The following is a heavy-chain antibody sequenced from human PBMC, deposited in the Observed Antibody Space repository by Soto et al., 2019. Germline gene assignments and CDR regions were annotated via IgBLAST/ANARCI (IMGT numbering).Heavy chain of an antibody. CDR1: GFTFSSYW. Sequence: GGSLRLSCAASGFTFSSYWMSWVRQAPGKGLEWVANIKQDGSEKYYVGPVKGRFTISRDNAKNSLYPQMNSLIAEDTAVYYCARDIYGDYTFDYWGQGTLVTVSS. CDR2: IKQDGSEK. D-gene: IGHD4-17*01. V-gene: IGHV3-7*01. J-gene: IGHJ4*02. CDR3: ARDIYGDYTFDY.